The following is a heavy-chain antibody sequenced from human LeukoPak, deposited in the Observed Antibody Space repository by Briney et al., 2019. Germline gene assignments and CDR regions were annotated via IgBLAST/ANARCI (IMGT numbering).Heavy chain of an antibody. Sequence: SETLSLTCTVSGYSISSGYYGGWIRQPPGKGLEWIGSIYHSGSPYYNPSLTSRVSISVDTSKNQFSLKLSSVTAADTAVYYCARWYYYDSSGYYYRYYYYGLDVWGQGTTVTVSS. J-gene: IGHJ6*02. CDR1: GYSISSGYY. CDR2: IYHSGSP. CDR3: ARWYYYDSSGYYYRYYYYGLDV. V-gene: IGHV4-38-2*02. D-gene: IGHD3-22*01.